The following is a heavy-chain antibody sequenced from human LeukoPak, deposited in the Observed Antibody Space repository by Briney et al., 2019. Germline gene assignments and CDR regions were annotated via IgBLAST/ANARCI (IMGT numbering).Heavy chain of an antibody. CDR3: ARDGGYYYDSSGYY. CDR1: GGSISSSSYY. Sequence: PSETLSLTCTVSGGSISSSSYYWGWIRQPPGKGLEWIGSIYCSGSTYYNPSLKSRVTISVDTSKNQFSLKLSSVTAADTAVYYCARDGGYYYDSSGYYWGQGALVTVSS. D-gene: IGHD3-22*01. CDR2: IYCSGST. J-gene: IGHJ4*02. V-gene: IGHV4-39*01.